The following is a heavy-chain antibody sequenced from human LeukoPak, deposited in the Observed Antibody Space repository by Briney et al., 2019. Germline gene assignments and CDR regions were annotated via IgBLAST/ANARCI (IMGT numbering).Heavy chain of an antibody. Sequence: PSETLSLTCAVYGWSFNDHYWNWIRQPPGKGLEWIGEINARGDTNFNPSLKSRVTISVDTSKNQFSLTLPSMIAADTAVYYCARGQVPAARGYNWFDPWGQGTLVTVSS. CDR2: INARGDT. D-gene: IGHD2-2*01. CDR3: ARGQVPAARGYNWFDP. J-gene: IGHJ5*02. V-gene: IGHV4-34*01. CDR1: GWSFNDHY.